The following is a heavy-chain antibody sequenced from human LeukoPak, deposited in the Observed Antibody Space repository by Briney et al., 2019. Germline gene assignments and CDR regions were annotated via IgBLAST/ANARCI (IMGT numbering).Heavy chain of an antibody. CDR1: GGSFSGYY. CDR3: ARGASEYYDFWSGYYYYYMDV. CDR2: INHSGST. Sequence: SETLSLTCAVYGGSFSGYYWSWIRQPPGKGLEWIGEINHSGSTNYNPSLKSRVTISVDTSKNQFSLELSSVTAADTAVYYCARGASEYYDFWSGYYYYYMDVWGKGTTVTVSS. J-gene: IGHJ6*03. D-gene: IGHD3-3*01. V-gene: IGHV4-34*01.